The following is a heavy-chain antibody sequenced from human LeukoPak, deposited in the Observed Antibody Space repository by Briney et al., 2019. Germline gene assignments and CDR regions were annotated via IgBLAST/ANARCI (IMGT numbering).Heavy chain of an antibody. CDR3: ARLYSTSYGMDV. V-gene: IGHV3-66*04. CDR2: IYSGGST. J-gene: IGHJ6*02. CDR1: GFTVSSNY. D-gene: IGHD6-13*01. Sequence: QAGGSLRLSCAASGFTVSSNYMSWVRQAPGKGLEWVSVIYSGGSTYYADSVKGRFTISRDNSKNTLYLQMNSLRAEDTAVYYCARLYSTSYGMDVWGQGTTVTVSS.